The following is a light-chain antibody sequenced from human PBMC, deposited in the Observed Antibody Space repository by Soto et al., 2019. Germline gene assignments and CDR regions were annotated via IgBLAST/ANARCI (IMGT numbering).Light chain of an antibody. CDR3: QQYYDTPPYT. Sequence: DIVMTQSPDSLAVSLGERATINCKSSQSVFYSSNNKNYLAWYQQKPGQPPKLLIYWASTRESGVPDRFSGSASGTDFSLTISSLQAEDVALYYCQQYYDTPPYTFGQGTKLEIK. CDR2: WAS. CDR1: QSVFYSSNNKNY. V-gene: IGKV4-1*01. J-gene: IGKJ2*01.